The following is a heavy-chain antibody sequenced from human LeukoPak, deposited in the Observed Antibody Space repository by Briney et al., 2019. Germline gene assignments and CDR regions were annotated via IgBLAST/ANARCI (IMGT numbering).Heavy chain of an antibody. CDR3: AREPGRGYYYYYYMDV. CDR1: GFTVSSNS. D-gene: IGHD3-10*01. Sequence: PGGSLRLSCTVSGFTVSSNSMSWVRQAPGKGLEWVSFIYSDNTHYSDSVKGRFTISRDNSKNTLYLQMNSLRAEDTAVYYCAREPGRGYYYYYYMDVWGKGTTVTISS. J-gene: IGHJ6*03. CDR2: IYSDNT. V-gene: IGHV3-53*01.